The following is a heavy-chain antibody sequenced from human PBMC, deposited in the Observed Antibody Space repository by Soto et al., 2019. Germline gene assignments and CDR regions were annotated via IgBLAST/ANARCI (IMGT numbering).Heavy chain of an antibody. CDR3: ARVRAARSSYYYGMDV. D-gene: IGHD6-6*01. CDR2: IYYSGST. Sequence: PSETLCFTCTFGVGSISSSSYDRGWIRQPQAKGREWIGSIYYSGSTYYNPSLKSRVTISVDTSKNQFSLKLSSVTAADTAVYYCARVRAARSSYYYGMDVWGQGTTVTGSS. J-gene: IGHJ6*01. V-gene: IGHV4-39*01. CDR1: VGSISSSSYD.